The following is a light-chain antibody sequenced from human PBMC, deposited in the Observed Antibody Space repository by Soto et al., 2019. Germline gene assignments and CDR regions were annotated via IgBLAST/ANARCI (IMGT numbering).Light chain of an antibody. J-gene: IGLJ1*01. CDR3: CSYAGNYGYV. CDR2: DVS. Sequence: QSALTQPRSVSGSPGQSVTISCTGSSSDVGGYIYVSWYQQHPGKAPKLMIYDVSKRPSGVPDRFSGSKSGNTASLTISGLQAEDEADYYCCSYAGNYGYVFGTGTKLTVL. V-gene: IGLV2-11*01. CDR1: SSDVGGYIY.